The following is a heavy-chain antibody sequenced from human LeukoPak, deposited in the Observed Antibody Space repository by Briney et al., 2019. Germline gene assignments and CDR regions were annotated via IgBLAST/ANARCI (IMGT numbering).Heavy chain of an antibody. CDR2: MYHTESS. D-gene: IGHD4-17*01. J-gene: IGHJ4*02. V-gene: IGHV4-61*08. Sequence: SETLSLTCTVSGGSVSSADYYWTWIRQPPGKGLEWIGYMYHTESSNYNHFLKSRVTISLDTPKNQFSLKLSSVTAADTAVYYCARNDYGDYPDYWGQGTLVTVSS. CDR3: ARNDYGDYPDY. CDR1: GGSVSSADYY.